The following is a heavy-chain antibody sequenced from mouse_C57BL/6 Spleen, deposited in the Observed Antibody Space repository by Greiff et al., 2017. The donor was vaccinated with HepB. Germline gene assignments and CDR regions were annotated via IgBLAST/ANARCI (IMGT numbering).Heavy chain of an antibody. Sequence: EVKLQESGPELVKPGASVKISCKASGYSFTGYYMNWVKQSPEKSLEWIGEINPSTGGTTYNQKFKAKATLTVDKSSSTAYMQLKSLTSEDSAVYYCASYSNYEAWFAYWGQGTLVTVSA. CDR2: INPSTGGT. D-gene: IGHD2-5*01. CDR1: GYSFTGYY. CDR3: ASYSNYEAWFAY. V-gene: IGHV1-42*01. J-gene: IGHJ3*01.